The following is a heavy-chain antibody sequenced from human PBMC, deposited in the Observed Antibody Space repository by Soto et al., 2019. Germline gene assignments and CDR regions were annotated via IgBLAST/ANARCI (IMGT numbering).Heavy chain of an antibody. Sequence: EVQLVESGGGLVQRGGSLRLSCAAAGFTFGIYSMNWVRQAPGKGLEWISYINGSSSTMYYADSVKGRFIISRDNADNSLYLQMNRLRDADTAVYYCARGDRFRCSGDRCFSDGLFLSWGQGTLGTVSS. V-gene: IGHV3-48*02. CDR1: GFTFGIYS. CDR2: INGSSSTM. D-gene: IGHD2-15*01. J-gene: IGHJ5*02. CDR3: ARGDRFRCSGDRCFSDGLFLS.